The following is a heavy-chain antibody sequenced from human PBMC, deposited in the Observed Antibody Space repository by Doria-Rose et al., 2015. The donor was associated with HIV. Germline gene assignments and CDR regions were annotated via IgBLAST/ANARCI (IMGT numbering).Heavy chain of an antibody. V-gene: IGHV2-26*01. CDR1: GVSLSSPGMG. Sequence: QVTLKESGPVLVKPTETLTLTCTVSGVSLSSPGMGVSWIRQPPGKALEWLANIFSDDERSYKTSLKSRLTISRSTSKSQVVLTMTDMDPVDTATYYCARIKSSMWYHKHYFDFWGQGTLVIVSA. D-gene: IGHD6-13*01. CDR2: IFSDDER. J-gene: IGHJ4*02. CDR3: ARIKSSMWYHKHYFDF.